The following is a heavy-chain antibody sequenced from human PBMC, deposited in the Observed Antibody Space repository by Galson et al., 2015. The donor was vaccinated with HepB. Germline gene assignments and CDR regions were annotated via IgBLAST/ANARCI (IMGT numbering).Heavy chain of an antibody. V-gene: IGHV2-70*11. D-gene: IGHD3-3*01. CDR3: ARANDFWSGFSPFYYMDV. CDR1: GFSLSTGGMC. J-gene: IGHJ6*03. CDR2: IDWDDDK. Sequence: PALVKPTQTLTLTCTFSGFSLSTGGMCVSWIRQPPGKALEWLARIDWDDDKYYSTSLKTRLTISKATSKNQVVLTMTNMDPVDTATYYCARANDFWSGFSPFYYMDVWGKGTTVTVSS.